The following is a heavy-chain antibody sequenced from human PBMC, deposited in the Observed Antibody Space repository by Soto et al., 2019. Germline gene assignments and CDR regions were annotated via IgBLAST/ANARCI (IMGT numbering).Heavy chain of an antibody. J-gene: IGHJ6*02. V-gene: IGHV1-2*04. CDR1: GYTFTGYY. CDR2: INPNSGGT. Sequence: ASVKVSCKASGYTFTGYYMHWVRQAPGQGLEWMGWINPNSGGTNYAQKFQGWVTMTRDTSISTAYMELSRLRSDDTAVYYCAREGGNFYYYYGMDVWGQGTTVTVSS. CDR3: AREGGNFYYYYGMDV.